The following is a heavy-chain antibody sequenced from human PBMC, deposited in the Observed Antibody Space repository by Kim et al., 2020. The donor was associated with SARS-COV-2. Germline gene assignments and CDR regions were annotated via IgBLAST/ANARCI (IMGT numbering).Heavy chain of an antibody. J-gene: IGHJ4*02. D-gene: IGHD3-10*01. V-gene: IGHV4-31*03. CDR1: GGSISSGGYY. CDR2: IYYSGST. CDR3: ARSAGSGDSQDY. Sequence: SETLSLTCTVSGGSISSGGYYWSWIRQHPGKGLEWIGYIYYSGSTYYNPSLKSRVTISVDTSKNQFSLKLSSVTAADTAVYYCARSAGSGDSQDYWGQGTLVTVSS.